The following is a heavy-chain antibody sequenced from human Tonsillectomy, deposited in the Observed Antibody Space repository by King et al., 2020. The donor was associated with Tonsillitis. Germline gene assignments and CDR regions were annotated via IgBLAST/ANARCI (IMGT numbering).Heavy chain of an antibody. D-gene: IGHD2-15*01. Sequence: QLVQSGAEVKKPGSSVKVSCKASGGTFSSYTISWVRQAPGQGLEWVGGIIPIFSTSNSAQKFQGRVTITADESTSTAYLELSSLRSEGTAVYYGAMGVEVRPGYYYYYGMDVWGQGTTVTVSS. J-gene: IGHJ6*02. V-gene: IGHV1-69*01. CDR3: AMGVEVRPGYYYYYGMDV. CDR2: IIPIFSTS. CDR1: GGTFSSYT.